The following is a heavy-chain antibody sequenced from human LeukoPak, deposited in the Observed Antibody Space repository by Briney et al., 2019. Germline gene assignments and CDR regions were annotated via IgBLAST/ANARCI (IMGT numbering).Heavy chain of an antibody. CDR2: INPNSGGT. V-gene: IGHV1-2*02. CDR1: GYTFTGYY. D-gene: IGHD6-13*01. CDR3: ARDWKVRGYSSSWYY. Sequence: ASVKVSCKASGYTFTGYYMHWVRQAPGQGLEWMGWINPNSGGTNYAQKFQGRVTMTRDTSISTAYMELSRLRSDDTAVYYCARDWKVRGYSSSWYYWGQGTLVTVSS. J-gene: IGHJ4*02.